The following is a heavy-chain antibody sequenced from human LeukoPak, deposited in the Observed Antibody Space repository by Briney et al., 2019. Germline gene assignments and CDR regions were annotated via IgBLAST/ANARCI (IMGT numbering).Heavy chain of an antibody. Sequence: PSETLSPTCAVYGGSFSGYYWSWIRQPPGKGLEWIGEINYSGSTNYNPSLKSRVTISVDTSKNQFSLKLSSVTAADTAVYYCARLGPGWGLYYFDYWGQGTLVTVSS. D-gene: IGHD2-21*01. CDR3: ARLGPGWGLYYFDY. CDR2: INYSGST. J-gene: IGHJ4*02. V-gene: IGHV4-34*01. CDR1: GGSFSGYY.